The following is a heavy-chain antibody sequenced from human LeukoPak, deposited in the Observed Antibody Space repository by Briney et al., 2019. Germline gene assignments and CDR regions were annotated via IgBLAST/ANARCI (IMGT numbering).Heavy chain of an antibody. D-gene: IGHD6-19*01. Sequence: GGSLRLSCAASGFTFDDYGMSWVRQAPGKGLEWVSGINWNGGSTGYADSVKGRFTISRDNAKDSLYLQMNRLRTEDTALYYCAKDQWQAGGFDYWGQGTLVTVSS. CDR2: INWNGGST. CDR1: GFTFDDYG. J-gene: IGHJ4*02. CDR3: AKDQWQAGGFDY. V-gene: IGHV3-20*04.